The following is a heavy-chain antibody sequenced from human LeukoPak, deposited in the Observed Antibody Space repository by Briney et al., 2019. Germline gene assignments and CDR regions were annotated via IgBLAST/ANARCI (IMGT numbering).Heavy chain of an antibody. V-gene: IGHV3-48*01. Sequence: PGGSLRLSCAASGFTFDDYGMNWVRQAPGKGLEWVSYISSSSSTIYYADSVKGRFTISRDNAKNSLYLQMNSLRAEDTAVYYCAREVGYYFDYWGQGTLVTVSS. D-gene: IGHD3-10*01. CDR3: AREVGYYFDY. CDR1: GFTFDDYG. CDR2: ISSSSSTI. J-gene: IGHJ4*02.